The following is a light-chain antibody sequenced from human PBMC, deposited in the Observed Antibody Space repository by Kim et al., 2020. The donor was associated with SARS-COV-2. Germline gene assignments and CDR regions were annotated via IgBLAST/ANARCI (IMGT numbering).Light chain of an antibody. CDR2: SNS. V-gene: IGLV1-44*01. Sequence: QSVLTQPPSASGTPGQRVTISCSGSSSNIGRNTVNWYQQLPGTAPKLLIYSNSQRPSGVPDRFSGSKSGTSASLAISGLQSEDEADYYCAAWDDSLKGVFGGGTQLTVL. CDR3: AAWDDSLKGV. CDR1: SSNIGRNT. J-gene: IGLJ3*02.